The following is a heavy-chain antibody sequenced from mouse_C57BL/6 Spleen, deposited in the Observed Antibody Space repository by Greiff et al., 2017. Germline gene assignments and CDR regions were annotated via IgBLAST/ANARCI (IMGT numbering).Heavy chain of an antibody. CDR1: GYAFSSYW. CDR3: ARRGYDGAWFAY. Sequence: QVQLQQSGAELVKPGASVKISCKASGYAFSSYWMNWVKPGTGLERIGQIYPGAGDTNYNGKFKGKATPTADKSSSTSYMQLSSLTSEDSAVYFCARRGYDGAWFAYWGQGTLVTVSA. V-gene: IGHV1-80*01. D-gene: IGHD2-2*01. J-gene: IGHJ3*01. CDR2: IYPGAGDT.